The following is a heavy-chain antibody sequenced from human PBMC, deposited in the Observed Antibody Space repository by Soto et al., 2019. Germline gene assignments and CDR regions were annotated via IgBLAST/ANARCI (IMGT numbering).Heavy chain of an antibody. CDR2: IWYDGSNK. Sequence: QVQLVESGGGVVQPGRSLRLSCAASGFTFSSYGMHWVRQAPGKGLEWVAVIWYDGSNKYYADSVKGRFTISRDNSKNRLYLQINSLRSEHTAVYYCARVDILVVKEGMDVWGQGTTVTVSS. D-gene: IGHD2-2*01. J-gene: IGHJ6*01. CDR3: ARVDILVVKEGMDV. CDR1: GFTFSSYG. V-gene: IGHV3-33*01.